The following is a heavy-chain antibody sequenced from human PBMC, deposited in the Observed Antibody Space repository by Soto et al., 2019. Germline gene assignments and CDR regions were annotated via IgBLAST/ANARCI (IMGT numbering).Heavy chain of an antibody. CDR3: AKEAATYRQGRQDFDY. CDR1: GFTFSSYA. CDR2: ISGSGGST. Sequence: GGSLRLSCAASGFTFSSYAMSWVRQAPGKGLEWVSAISGSGGSTYYADSVKGRFTISRDNSKNTLYLQMNSLRAEDTAVYYCAKEAATYRQGRQDFDYWGQGTLVTVSS. V-gene: IGHV3-23*01. D-gene: IGHD1-26*01. J-gene: IGHJ4*02.